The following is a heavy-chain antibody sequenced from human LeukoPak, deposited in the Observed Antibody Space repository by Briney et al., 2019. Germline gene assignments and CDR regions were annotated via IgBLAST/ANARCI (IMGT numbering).Heavy chain of an antibody. V-gene: IGHV1-8*03. CDR2: MNTKSGNT. CDR1: GYTFTRYD. J-gene: IGHJ4*02. Sequence: ASVKVSCKASGYTFTRYDINWVRQATGQGLEWMGWMNTKSGNTGHAQKFQGRVTISRDTSINTVYMELSSLRSEDTAVYFCVRDGFCNRTACYDYWGQGTLVTVSS. D-gene: IGHD2-15*01. CDR3: VRDGFCNRTACYDY.